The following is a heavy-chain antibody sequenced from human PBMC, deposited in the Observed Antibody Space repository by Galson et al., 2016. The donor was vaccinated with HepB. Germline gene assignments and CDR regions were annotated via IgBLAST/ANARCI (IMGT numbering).Heavy chain of an antibody. CDR3: ARPYTYYFGSGSYFDVLHYGMDV. CDR1: GFTFSTYA. V-gene: IGHV3-48*01. Sequence: SLRLSCAASGFTFSTYAMHWVRQAPGKGLEWVAYISASSGTICYADSVKGRFTISRDNANNSLSLQMNSLRAEDTAFYYCARPYTYYFGSGSYFDVLHYGMDVWGQGTTVTVSS. J-gene: IGHJ6*02. D-gene: IGHD3-10*01. CDR2: ISASSGTI.